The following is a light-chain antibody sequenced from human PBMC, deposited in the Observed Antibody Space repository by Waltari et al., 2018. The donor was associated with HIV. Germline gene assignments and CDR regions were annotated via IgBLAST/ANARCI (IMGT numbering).Light chain of an antibody. J-gene: IGLJ3*02. CDR3: AAWDDSLSGLV. CDR2: RNN. Sequence: QSVLTQPPSASGTPGQRVTISCSGSSSNIGSNYGYWYQQLPGTAPKLLIYRNNQRPSGVPDRFSGSKAGTSASLAISGLRSEDEADYYGAAWDDSLSGLVFGGGTKVTVL. CDR1: SSNIGSNY. V-gene: IGLV1-47*01.